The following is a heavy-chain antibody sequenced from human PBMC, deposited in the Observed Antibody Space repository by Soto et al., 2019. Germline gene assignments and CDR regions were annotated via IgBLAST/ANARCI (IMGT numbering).Heavy chain of an antibody. J-gene: IGHJ4*02. Sequence: SETLSLTCIVSGVSVRSYTWSWVRQPANKGLEWIGRVFSSVSATYNPSLKSRVSISMDTPENRISLKLDSVTAADAGVYFCARDGMTTGDTWGPGTLVTVSS. CDR3: ARDGMTTGDT. D-gene: IGHD2-21*02. CDR1: GVSVRSYT. CDR2: VFSSVSA. V-gene: IGHV4-4*07.